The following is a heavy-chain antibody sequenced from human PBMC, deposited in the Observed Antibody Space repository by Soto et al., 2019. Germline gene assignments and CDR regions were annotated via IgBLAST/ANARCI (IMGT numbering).Heavy chain of an antibody. J-gene: IGHJ6*02. CDR3: AINVGYSSSWFSTDGAYYYYGMDV. D-gene: IGHD6-13*01. V-gene: IGHV5-10-1*01. Sequence: GESLKISCKGSGYSFTSYWISWVRQMPGKGLEWMGRIDPSDSYTNYSPSFQGHVTISADKSISTAYLQWSSLKASDTAMYYCAINVGYSSSWFSTDGAYYYYGMDVWGQGTTVTVSS. CDR1: GYSFTSYW. CDR2: IDPSDSYT.